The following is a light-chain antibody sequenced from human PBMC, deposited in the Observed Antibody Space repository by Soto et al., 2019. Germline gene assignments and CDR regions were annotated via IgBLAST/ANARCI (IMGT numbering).Light chain of an antibody. J-gene: IGKJ5*01. Sequence: RLTQSPSSLSASAGHRATITCRPSQGVSKWLAWYQQKPGKAPILLIHGASNLQTGVPSRFSGSGSGTDFVLTITSLQPEDIATYFCQQANSFPLTFGQGTRLAI. CDR3: QQANSFPLT. CDR1: QGVSKW. V-gene: IGKV1-12*01. CDR2: GAS.